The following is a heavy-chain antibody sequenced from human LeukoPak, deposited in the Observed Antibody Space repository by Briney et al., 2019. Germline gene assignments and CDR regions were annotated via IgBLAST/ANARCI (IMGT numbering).Heavy chain of an antibody. CDR2: LSGSGGST. CDR3: AKDELWFGESYKWFDP. D-gene: IGHD3-10*01. V-gene: IGHV3-23*01. Sequence: GGSLRLSWAASGFTFSSYAMSWVRQASGKGLEWVSTLSGSGGSTFYADSVKGRFTISRDNSKNTLYLQMNSLRAEDTAVYYCAKDELWFGESYKWFDPWGQGTLVTVSS. J-gene: IGHJ5*02. CDR1: GFTFSSYA.